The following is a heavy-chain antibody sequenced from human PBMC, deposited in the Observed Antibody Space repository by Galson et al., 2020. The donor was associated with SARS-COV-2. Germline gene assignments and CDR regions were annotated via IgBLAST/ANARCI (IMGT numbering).Heavy chain of an antibody. CDR1: GLSFTNAW. Sequence: GGSLRLSCAVSGLSFTNAWIHWVRQVPGKGLEWVGRSKGKREGGTIDYAAPVKGRFTISRDYSQATVFLHMNSLKTEDTGLYYCTPDPGVWLQSWGQGTLVTVSS. CDR2: SKGKREGGTI. V-gene: IGHV3-15*07. CDR3: TPDPGVWLQS. D-gene: IGHD5-12*01. J-gene: IGHJ5*02.